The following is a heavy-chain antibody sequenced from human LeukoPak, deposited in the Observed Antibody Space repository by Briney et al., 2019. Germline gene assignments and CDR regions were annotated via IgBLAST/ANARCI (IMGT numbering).Heavy chain of an antibody. CDR1: GGSISSGSYY. D-gene: IGHD2-21*01. CDR2: IYTSGST. V-gene: IGHV4-61*02. J-gene: IGHJ6*03. Sequence: SETLSLTCTVSGGSISSGSYYLSWIRQPAGKGLEWIGRIYTSGSTNYNPSLKSRVTISVDTSKNQFSLKLSSVTAADTAVYYCARAAYCGGDCYSKSYYYYYMDVWGKGTTVTVSS. CDR3: ARAAYCGGDCYSKSYYYYYMDV.